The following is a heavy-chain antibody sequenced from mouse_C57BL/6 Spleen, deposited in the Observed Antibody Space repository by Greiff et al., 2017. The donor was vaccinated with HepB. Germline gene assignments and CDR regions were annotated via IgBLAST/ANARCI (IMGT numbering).Heavy chain of an antibody. V-gene: IGHV1-39*01. CDR2: INPNYGTT. CDR1: GYSFTDYN. Sequence: EVQLQQSGAELVRPGASVKMSCKASGYSFTDYNMNWVKQSTGKGLEWIGVINPNYGTTRYNQKFKGKATLTVDQSSSTAYMQLNSLTSEDSAVYYCARRGGDGYFDYWGQCTTLTVSS. D-gene: IGHD2-3*01. CDR3: ARRGGDGYFDY. J-gene: IGHJ2*01.